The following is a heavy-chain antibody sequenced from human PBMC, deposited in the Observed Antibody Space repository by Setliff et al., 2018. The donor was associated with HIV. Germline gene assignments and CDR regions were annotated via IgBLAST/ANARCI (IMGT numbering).Heavy chain of an antibody. CDR1: GGSINSTSYY. CDR2: VFYTGYA. Sequence: SETLSLTCNVSGGSINSTSYYWGWLRQPPGKGLEWIGSVFYTGYAYHNPSLKSRVTISIDTSKNQFSLKLSSVTAADTAVYSCARDMMYHYDNSGSFGWFDPWGQGTLVTVSS. D-gene: IGHD3-22*01. V-gene: IGHV4-39*07. J-gene: IGHJ5*02. CDR3: ARDMMYHYDNSGSFGWFDP.